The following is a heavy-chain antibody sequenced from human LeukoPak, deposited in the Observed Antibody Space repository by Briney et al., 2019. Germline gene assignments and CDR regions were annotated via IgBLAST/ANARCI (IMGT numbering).Heavy chain of an antibody. CDR1: GGTFSSYA. V-gene: IGHV1-69*04. Sequence: ASVKVSCKASGGTFSSYAISWVRQASGQGLEWMGRIIPILGIANYAQKFQGRVTITADKSTSTAYMELSSLRSEDTAVYYCARSLAETNWFDPWGQGTLVTVSS. CDR3: ARSLAETNWFDP. J-gene: IGHJ5*02. CDR2: IIPILGIA. D-gene: IGHD3-16*01.